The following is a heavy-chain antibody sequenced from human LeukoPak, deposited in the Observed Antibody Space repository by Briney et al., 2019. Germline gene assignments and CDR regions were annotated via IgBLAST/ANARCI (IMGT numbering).Heavy chain of an antibody. V-gene: IGHV3-43*02. CDR1: GFTFDDYV. CDR2: ISGDGGRT. J-gene: IGHJ5*02. CDR3: ARGIGWFEH. Sequence: TGGSLRLSCAASGFTFDDYVMHWVRQAPGKGLEWVSLISGDGGRTYYADSVKGRFTISRDSTKNSLFLQMNSLRAEDTAVYYCARGIGWFEHWGQGTLVTVSS.